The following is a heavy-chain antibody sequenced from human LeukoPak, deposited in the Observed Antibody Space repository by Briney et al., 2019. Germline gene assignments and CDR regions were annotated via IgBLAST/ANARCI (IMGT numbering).Heavy chain of an antibody. CDR1: GGSISSGDYY. J-gene: IGHJ4*02. CDR2: IYYSGST. D-gene: IGHD2-2*01. Sequence: SETLSLTCTVSGGSISSGDYYWSWIRQPPGKGLEWIGYIYYSGSTYYNPSLKSRVTISVDTSKNQFSLKLSSVTAADTAVYYCARALEGAYCSSTSCPFDYWGQGTLVTVSS. CDR3: ARALEGAYCSSTSCPFDY. V-gene: IGHV4-30-4*08.